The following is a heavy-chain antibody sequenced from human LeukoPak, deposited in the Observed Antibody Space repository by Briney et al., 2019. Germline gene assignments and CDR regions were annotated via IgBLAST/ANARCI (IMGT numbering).Heavy chain of an antibody. Sequence: PSETLSLTCTVSGGSISSYYWSWIRQPPGKGLEWIGYIYYSGSTNYNPSLKSRVTISVDTSKNQFSLKLSSVTAADTAVYYCARAYGETPEYFQHWGQGTLVTVSS. CDR2: IYYSGST. J-gene: IGHJ1*01. CDR1: GGSISSYY. CDR3: ARAYGETPEYFQH. V-gene: IGHV4-59*01. D-gene: IGHD4-17*01.